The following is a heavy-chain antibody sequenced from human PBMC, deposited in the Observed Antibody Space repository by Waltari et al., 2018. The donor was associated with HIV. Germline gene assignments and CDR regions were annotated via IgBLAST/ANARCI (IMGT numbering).Heavy chain of an antibody. CDR3: ARATWEKTKAGWDRYFDK. J-gene: IGHJ4*02. D-gene: IGHD1-26*01. Sequence: VHLQDSCPRLVKPSETLSLSCTVSGWSLGRVSCYAGWIRQPAGEGQGLVGSMYVSGNTNYSRSLKRRVHMSVDTSTNTFSQKMTSATASDTAIYYCARATWEKTKAGWDRYFDKWGPGILVTVSS. V-gene: IGHV4-61*02. CDR1: GWSLGRVSCY. CDR2: MYVSGNT.